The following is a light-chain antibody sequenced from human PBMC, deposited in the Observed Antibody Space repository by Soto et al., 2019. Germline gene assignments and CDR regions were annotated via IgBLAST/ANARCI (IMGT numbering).Light chain of an antibody. Sequence: EVVMTQSPATLSMSPGERVTLSCRASESVHRNLAWYQQKPGQGPRLLIYYASTRATGVPDRFTGSGSGTEFSLPISSLQSEDFGFYHCQHYSNWPPTFGPGTKVEIK. CDR2: YAS. CDR1: ESVHRN. J-gene: IGKJ3*01. CDR3: QHYSNWPPT. V-gene: IGKV3-15*01.